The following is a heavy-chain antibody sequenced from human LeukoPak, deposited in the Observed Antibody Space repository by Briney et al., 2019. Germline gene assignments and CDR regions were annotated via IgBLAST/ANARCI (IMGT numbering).Heavy chain of an antibody. CDR3: ARVAAAIPRWYFDL. Sequence: SVKVSCKTSGGIITNYAISWVRQAPGQGLEWVGVIIPIFGTSNYAQKFQGRVTITADKSTNTAYMELSSLRSEDTAVYYCARVAAAIPRWYFDLWGRGTLVSVSS. CDR2: IIPIFGTS. J-gene: IGHJ2*01. CDR1: GGIITNYA. V-gene: IGHV1-69*06. D-gene: IGHD2-2*01.